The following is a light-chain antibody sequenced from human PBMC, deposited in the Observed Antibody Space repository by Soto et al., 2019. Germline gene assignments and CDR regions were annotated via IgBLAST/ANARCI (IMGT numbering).Light chain of an antibody. CDR2: GAS. CDR3: QQQST. Sequence: EIVLTQSPDTLSLSPGESVTLSCRASQTVIRNYLAWHQQKPGQTPRLLVYGASSRATGIPDRFRCSGAGTDFTLTISRLEHEDFAVYYCQQQSTCCQGTKVDI. J-gene: IGKJ1*01. V-gene: IGKV3-20*01. CDR1: QTVIRNY.